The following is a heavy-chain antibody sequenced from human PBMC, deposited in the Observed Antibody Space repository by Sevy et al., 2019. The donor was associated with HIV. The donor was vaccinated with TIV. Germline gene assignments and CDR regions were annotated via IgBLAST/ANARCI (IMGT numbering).Heavy chain of an antibody. Sequence: ASVKVSCKASGYTFTSYDINWVRQATGQGLGWMGWMNPNSGNTGYAQKFQGRVTMTRNTSIRTAYMELSSLRSEDTAVYYCASSILYCSGGSCFLGGDYAYYYYGMDVWGQGTTVTVSS. V-gene: IGHV1-8*01. J-gene: IGHJ6*02. CDR1: GYTFTSYD. D-gene: IGHD2-15*01. CDR3: ASSILYCSGGSCFLGGDYAYYYYGMDV. CDR2: MNPNSGNT.